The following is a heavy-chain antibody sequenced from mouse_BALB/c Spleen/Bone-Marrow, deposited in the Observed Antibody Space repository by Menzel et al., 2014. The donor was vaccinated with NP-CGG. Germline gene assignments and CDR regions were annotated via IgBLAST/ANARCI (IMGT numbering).Heavy chain of an antibody. J-gene: IGHJ2*01. Sequence: QVTLKESGAELVRPGASVKLSCKALGYTFTDYEIHWVKQTPVHGLEWIGAIHLGSAGAAYNQKFKGKATLTADKSSSTAYMELSGLTSEDSAVYYCTRDAGDFDYWGQGTTLTVSS. CDR1: GYTFTDYE. V-gene: IGHV1-15*01. D-gene: IGHD4-1*01. CDR3: TRDAGDFDY. CDR2: IHLGSAGA.